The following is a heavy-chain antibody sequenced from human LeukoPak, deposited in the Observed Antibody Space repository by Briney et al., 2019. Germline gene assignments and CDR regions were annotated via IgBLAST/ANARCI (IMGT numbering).Heavy chain of an antibody. CDR1: GFTFSSYA. Sequence: GGSLRLSCAASGFTFSSYAMHWVRQAPGKGLEWVAVISYDGSNKYYADSVKGRFTISRDNSKNTLYLQMNSLRAEDTAVYYCARVGLYDSSGYFLSPFDYWGQGTPVTVSS. J-gene: IGHJ4*02. D-gene: IGHD3-22*01. V-gene: IGHV3-30-3*01. CDR2: ISYDGSNK. CDR3: ARVGLYDSSGYFLSPFDY.